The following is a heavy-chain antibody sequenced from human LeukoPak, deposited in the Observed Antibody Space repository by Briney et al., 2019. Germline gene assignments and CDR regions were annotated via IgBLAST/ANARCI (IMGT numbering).Heavy chain of an antibody. D-gene: IGHD2-15*01. CDR2: MNTDGRNI. CDR3: ARENWYLDI. Sequence: GGSLRLSCAASGFTFRTYWMHWVRQVPGKGLVWVSRMNTDGRNIGYADSVKGRFTISRDNAKNTLYLQMNSLRAEDTAVYYCARENWYLDIWGQGTLVTVSS. CDR1: GFTFRTYW. J-gene: IGHJ4*02. V-gene: IGHV3-74*01.